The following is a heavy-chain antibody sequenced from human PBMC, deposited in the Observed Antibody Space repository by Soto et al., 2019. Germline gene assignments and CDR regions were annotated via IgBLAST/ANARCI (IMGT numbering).Heavy chain of an antibody. CDR2: INPNSGNI. V-gene: IGHV1-8*01. D-gene: IGHD3-10*01. Sequence: ASVKVSCKASGFTFTNYGINWVRQATGHGLEWMGWINPNSGNIGYAQRFQGRVTMTRDTAIRTAYMEVSSLRSDDTAVYYCARGRASGSYYLLDYWGQGTLVTVS. J-gene: IGHJ4*02. CDR3: ARGRASGSYYLLDY. CDR1: GFTFTNYG.